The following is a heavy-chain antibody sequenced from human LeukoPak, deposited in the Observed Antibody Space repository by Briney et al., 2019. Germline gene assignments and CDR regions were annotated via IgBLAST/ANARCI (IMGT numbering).Heavy chain of an antibody. J-gene: IGHJ3*02. Sequence: SETLSLTCAVYGGSFSGYYWSWIRQPPGKGLEWIGGINHSGSTNYNPSLKSRVTISVDTSKNQFSLKLSSVTAADTAVYYCARLEEPVWAFDIWGQGTMVTVSS. CDR2: INHSGST. CDR3: ARLEEPVWAFDI. D-gene: IGHD1-14*01. CDR1: GGSFSGYY. V-gene: IGHV4-34*01.